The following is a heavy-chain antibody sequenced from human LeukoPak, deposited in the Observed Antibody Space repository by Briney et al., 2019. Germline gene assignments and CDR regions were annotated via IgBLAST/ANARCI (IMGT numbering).Heavy chain of an antibody. CDR2: IIPIFGTT. CDR1: GGIFSSYA. D-gene: IGHD3/OR15-3a*01. CDR3: AREIYDFSESRTSNWFDP. Sequence: SVKVSWKASGGIFSSYAINWVRQAPGQGLEWMGGIIPIFGTTNYAQKFRGRVTITADDSTSIAYMELSSLRSEDTAVYYCAREIYDFSESRTSNWFDPWGQGTLVTVSS. J-gene: IGHJ5*02. V-gene: IGHV1-69*13.